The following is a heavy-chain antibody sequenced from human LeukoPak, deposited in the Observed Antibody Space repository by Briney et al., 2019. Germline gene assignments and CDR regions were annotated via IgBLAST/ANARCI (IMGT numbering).Heavy chain of an antibody. CDR3: ARDEITMVRGVTNGMDV. Sequence: RWASVKVSRKPSGYTFTSYAMHWVRQAPGQRLEWMGWINAGNGNTKHSQKFQGRVNITRDTSASTAYMELSSLRSEDTAVYYCARDEITMVRGVTNGMDVWGKGTTVTVSS. CDR2: INAGNGNT. D-gene: IGHD3-10*01. CDR1: GYTFTSYA. V-gene: IGHV1-3*01. J-gene: IGHJ6*04.